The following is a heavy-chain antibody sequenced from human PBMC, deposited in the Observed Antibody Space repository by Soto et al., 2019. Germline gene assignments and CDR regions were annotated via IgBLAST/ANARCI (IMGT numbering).Heavy chain of an antibody. V-gene: IGHV3-30*03. J-gene: IGHJ4*02. CDR1: GFTFSSYG. Sequence: QVQLVESGGGVVQPGRSLRLSCAASGFTFSSYGMHWVRQAPGKGLEWVALISNDGSNKYYVDSVKGRFTISRDNSKNPLEVEMNSLGAEGTAVDFWGGGHYFSDYWGQGTLITVSS. CDR2: ISNDGSNK. D-gene: IGHD3-16*01. CDR3: GGGHYFSDY.